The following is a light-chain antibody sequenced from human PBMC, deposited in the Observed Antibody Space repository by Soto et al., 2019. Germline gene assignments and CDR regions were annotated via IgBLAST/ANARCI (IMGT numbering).Light chain of an antibody. CDR1: SSNIGNNN. J-gene: IGLJ1*01. CDR2: RSN. V-gene: IGLV1-47*01. Sequence: QSVLTQPPSASGTPGQRVTISCSGSSSNIGNNNVYWYQQLPGTAPKLLMYRSNQRPTGVPDRFSGSKSGTSASLAISGLRSEDEADYYCAAWDDSLSGQVFGTGTKLTVL. CDR3: AAWDDSLSGQV.